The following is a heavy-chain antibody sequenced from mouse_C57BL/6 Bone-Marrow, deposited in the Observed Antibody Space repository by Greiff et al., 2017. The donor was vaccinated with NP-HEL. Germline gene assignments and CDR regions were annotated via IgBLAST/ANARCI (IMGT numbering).Heavy chain of an antibody. Sequence: QVQLQQPGAELVKPGASVKLSCKASGYTFTSYWMHWVKQRPGQGLEWIGMIHPNSGSTNYNEKFKSKATLTVDKSSSTAYMQLSSLTSEDSAVYYCARTLTVVAMDDYAMDYWGQGTSVTVSS. CDR2: IHPNSGST. D-gene: IGHD1-1*01. CDR1: GYTFTSYW. V-gene: IGHV1-64*01. CDR3: ARTLTVVAMDDYAMDY. J-gene: IGHJ4*01.